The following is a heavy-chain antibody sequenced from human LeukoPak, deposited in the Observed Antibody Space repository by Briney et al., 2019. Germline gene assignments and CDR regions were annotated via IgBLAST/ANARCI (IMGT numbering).Heavy chain of an antibody. J-gene: IGHJ5*02. D-gene: IGHD5-24*01. CDR1: GFTFSSYA. CDR3: AKDLGGLMATRGNNWFDP. V-gene: IGHV3-23*01. Sequence: PGGSLRLSCAASGFTFSSYAMSWVRQAPGKGLEWVSAISGSGGSTYYADSVKGRFTISSDNSNNTLYLQMNSLRAEDTAVYYCAKDLGGLMATRGNNWFDPWGQGTLVTVSS. CDR2: ISGSGGST.